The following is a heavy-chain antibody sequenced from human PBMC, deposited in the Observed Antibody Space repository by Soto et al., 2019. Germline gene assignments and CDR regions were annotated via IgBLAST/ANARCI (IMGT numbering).Heavy chain of an antibody. CDR2: INHSGST. CDR3: ARGTDYGDYWLYFDY. V-gene: IGHV4-34*01. CDR1: GGSFSGYY. J-gene: IGHJ4*02. D-gene: IGHD4-17*01. Sequence: PSETLSLTCAVYGGSFSGYYWSWIRQPPGKGLEWIGEINHSGSTNYNPSLKSRVTISVDTSKNQFSLKLSSVTAADTAVYYCARGTDYGDYWLYFDYWGQGTLVTVSS.